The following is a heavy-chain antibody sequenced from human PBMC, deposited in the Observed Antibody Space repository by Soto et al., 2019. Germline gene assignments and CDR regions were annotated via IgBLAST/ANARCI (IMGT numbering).Heavy chain of an antibody. CDR1: GYAFTGYY. CDR3: ATRYSYVHF. D-gene: IGHD5-18*01. Sequence: GASVKVSCKASGYAFTGYYIHWVRQAPGQGLEWMGWINPNSGDTNYAQKFQGRVTMTRDTSFSTAYMELRSLTSDDTAVYYCATRYSYVHFWGQGTLVTVSS. CDR2: INPNSGDT. V-gene: IGHV1-2*02. J-gene: IGHJ4*02.